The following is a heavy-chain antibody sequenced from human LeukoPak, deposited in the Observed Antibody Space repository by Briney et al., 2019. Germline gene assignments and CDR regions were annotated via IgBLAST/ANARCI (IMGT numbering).Heavy chain of an antibody. D-gene: IGHD1-26*01. CDR3: ARGGEPVGFDY. CDR1: GFTFGTYS. J-gene: IGHJ4*02. V-gene: IGHV3-21*01. CDR2: ISSSSYI. Sequence: GGSLRLSCAASGFTFGTYSMNWVRQAPGKGLEWVSSISSSSYIYYADSVKGRFTISRDNAKNSLSLQMNSLRAEDTAVYYCARGGEPVGFDYWGQGTLVTVSS.